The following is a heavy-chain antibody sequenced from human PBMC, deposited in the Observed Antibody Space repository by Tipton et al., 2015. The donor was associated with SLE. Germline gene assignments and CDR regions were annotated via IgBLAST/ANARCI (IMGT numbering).Heavy chain of an antibody. V-gene: IGHV3-21*04. Sequence: SLRLSCAASGFTLRSYTMNWVRQAPGKGLEWVSSISGDSSYIFYADSLKGRFTISRDNAKNSLYLQMNSLRTEGTALYYCAKDGEIEFWSGPDYWGQGTLVTVSS. CDR2: ISGDSSYI. CDR3: AKDGEIEFWSGPDY. CDR1: GFTLRSYT. D-gene: IGHD3-3*01. J-gene: IGHJ4*02.